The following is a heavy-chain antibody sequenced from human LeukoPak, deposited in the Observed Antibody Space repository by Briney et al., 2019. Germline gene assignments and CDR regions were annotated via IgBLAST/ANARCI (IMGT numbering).Heavy chain of an antibody. CDR3: TEYRGGAFDI. Sequence: SQTLSLTCTVSRGSISSGGYYWSWIRQPPGKGLEWIGYIYYSGSTYYNPSLKSRVTISVDTSKNQFSLKLTAVTAADTAVYYCTEYRGGAFDIWGQGTMVTVSS. J-gene: IGHJ3*02. V-gene: IGHV4-31*03. CDR1: RGSISSGGYY. D-gene: IGHD2-2*01. CDR2: IYYSGST.